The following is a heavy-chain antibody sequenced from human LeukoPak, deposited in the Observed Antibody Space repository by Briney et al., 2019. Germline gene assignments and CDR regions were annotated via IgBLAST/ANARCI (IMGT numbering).Heavy chain of an antibody. D-gene: IGHD2-2*02. CDR3: ARVRDLYRDY. J-gene: IGHJ4*02. V-gene: IGHV3-23*01. CDR2: TSGSGVNS. Sequence: GGSLRLSCAASGFTLRSYDMSWVRQAPGKGLEWVAATSGSGVNSYYADSVRGRFTISRDNAKNSLYLQMNSLRAEDTAVYYCARVRDLYRDYWGQGTLVTVSS. CDR1: GFTLRSYD.